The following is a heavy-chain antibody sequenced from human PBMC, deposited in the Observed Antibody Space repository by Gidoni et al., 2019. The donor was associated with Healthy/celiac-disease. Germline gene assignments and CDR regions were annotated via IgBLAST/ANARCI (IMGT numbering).Heavy chain of an antibody. Sequence: EVQLLESGGGLVQPGGSLRLSCAASGFTFSSYAMSWVRQAPGKGLEWVSAISGSGGSTYYADSVKGRFTISRDNSKNTLYLQMNSLRAEDTAVYYWAKRVVDIVVVPAAIGHFDYWGQGTLVTVSS. CDR1: GFTFSSYA. CDR3: AKRVVDIVVVPAAIGHFDY. V-gene: IGHV3-23*01. D-gene: IGHD2-2*02. J-gene: IGHJ4*02. CDR2: ISGSGGST.